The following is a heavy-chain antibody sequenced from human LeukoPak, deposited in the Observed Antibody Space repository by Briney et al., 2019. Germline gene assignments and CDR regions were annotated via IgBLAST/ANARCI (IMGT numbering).Heavy chain of an antibody. V-gene: IGHV4-34*01. Sequence: SETLSLTCAVYGGSFSGYYWSWIRQPPGKGLEWIGEINHSGSTNYNPSLKSRVTISVDTSKNQFSLKLSSVTAADTAVYYCASIPRRIAAAGLPWNAFDIWGQGTTVTVSS. CDR1: GGSFSGYY. J-gene: IGHJ3*02. D-gene: IGHD6-13*01. CDR3: ASIPRRIAAAGLPWNAFDI. CDR2: INHSGST.